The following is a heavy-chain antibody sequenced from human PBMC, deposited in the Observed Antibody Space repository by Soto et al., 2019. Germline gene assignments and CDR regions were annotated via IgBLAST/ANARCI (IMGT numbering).Heavy chain of an antibody. V-gene: IGHV4-4*02. CDR3: ARGSTGYSSSWYRY. CDR1: GGSIGSSNW. Sequence: SETLSLTCAVSGGSIGSSNWWSWVRQSPGKGLEWIGYMYNTGSTVYNPPFKSRVTISVDTSKNQFSLKLSSVTAADTAVYYCARGSTGYSSSWYRYWGQGTLVTVSS. D-gene: IGHD6-13*01. CDR2: MYNTGST. J-gene: IGHJ4*02.